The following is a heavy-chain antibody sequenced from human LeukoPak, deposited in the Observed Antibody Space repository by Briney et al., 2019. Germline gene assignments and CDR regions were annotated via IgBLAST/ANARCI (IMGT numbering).Heavy chain of an antibody. CDR3: ARHRLWELHDAFDI. D-gene: IGHD1-26*01. CDR2: INTNTGNP. V-gene: IGHV7-4-1*02. Sequence: ASVKVSCKASGYTFTSYDINWVRQAPGQGLEWMGWINTNTGNPTYAQGFTGRFVFSLDTSVSTAYLQISSLKAEDTAVYYCARHRLWELHDAFDIWGQGTMVTVSS. CDR1: GYTFTSYD. J-gene: IGHJ3*02.